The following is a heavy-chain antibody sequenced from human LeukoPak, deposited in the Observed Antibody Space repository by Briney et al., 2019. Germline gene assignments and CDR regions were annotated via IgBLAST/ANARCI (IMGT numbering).Heavy chain of an antibody. J-gene: IGHJ4*02. Sequence: ASVKVSCKASGYTFTSYGISWVRQAPGQGLEWMGWISAYNGKTNYAQKLQGRVTMTTDTSTSTAYMELRSLRSDDTAVYYCARERSSWSGGYFDYWGQGTLVTVSS. CDR1: GYTFTSYG. CDR2: ISAYNGKT. CDR3: ARERSSWSGGYFDY. V-gene: IGHV1-18*04. D-gene: IGHD6-6*01.